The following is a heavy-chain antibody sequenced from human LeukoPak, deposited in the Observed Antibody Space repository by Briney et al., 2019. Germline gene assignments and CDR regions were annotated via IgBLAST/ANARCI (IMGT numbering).Heavy chain of an antibody. CDR1: GFTFSSYW. CDR2: INSDGSST. Sequence: LRLSCAAPGFTFSSYWMHWVRQAPGKGLVWVSRINSDGSSTSYADSVKSRFTISRDNAKNTLYLQMNSLRAEDTAVYYCARHGELWSLDYWGQGTLVTVSS. D-gene: IGHD5-18*01. J-gene: IGHJ4*02. CDR3: ARHGELWSLDY. V-gene: IGHV3-74*01.